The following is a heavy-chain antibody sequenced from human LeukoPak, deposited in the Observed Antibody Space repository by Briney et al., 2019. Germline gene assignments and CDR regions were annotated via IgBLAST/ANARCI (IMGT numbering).Heavy chain of an antibody. D-gene: IGHD2-15*01. CDR2: INPNRGTT. V-gene: IGHV1-46*01. J-gene: IGHJ4*02. CDR1: GYTFTSYY. Sequence: ASVKVSCKASGYTFTSYYVHWVRQAPGQGLEWVGIINPNRGTTSYAETFQGRITMTRDTSISTVYMDLSSLRSEDTAVYCCERVPVAVAATPPATDYFDCWGQGTLVTVSS. CDR3: ERVPVAVAATPPATDYFDC.